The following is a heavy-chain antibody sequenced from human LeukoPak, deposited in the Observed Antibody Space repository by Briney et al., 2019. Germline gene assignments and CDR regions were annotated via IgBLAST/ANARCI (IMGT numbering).Heavy chain of an antibody. V-gene: IGHV3-74*01. CDR1: GFTFSSYW. D-gene: IGHD6-25*01. CDR2: IHGDGTII. J-gene: IGHJ4*02. CDR3: VADQRDFGC. Sequence: PGGSLRLSCAASGFTFSSYWMQWVRQAPGKGLVWVAGIHGDGTIIYYADSVKGRFTISRDNAKNTLYLQMNSLRAEDTAVYYCVADQRDFGCWGRGVLVTVSS.